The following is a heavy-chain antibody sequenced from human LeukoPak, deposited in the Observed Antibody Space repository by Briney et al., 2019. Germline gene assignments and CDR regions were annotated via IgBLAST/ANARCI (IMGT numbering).Heavy chain of an antibody. CDR3: ARGLRTQGQKPAGY. CDR1: GGSFSGYY. Sequence: HPSETLSLTCAVYGGSFSGYYWSWIRQPPGKGLEWIGEINHSGSTNYNPSLKSRVTISVDTSNNQFSLKLSSVTAADTAVYYCARGLRTQGQKPAGYWGQGTLVTVSS. CDR2: INHSGST. V-gene: IGHV4-34*01. J-gene: IGHJ4*02.